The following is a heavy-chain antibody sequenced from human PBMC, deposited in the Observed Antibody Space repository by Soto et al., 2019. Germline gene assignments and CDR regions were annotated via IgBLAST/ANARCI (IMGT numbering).Heavy chain of an antibody. CDR2: IWYDGSNK. D-gene: IGHD6-19*01. J-gene: IGHJ4*02. CDR3: ARDSTHGSGWYGGYIDY. Sequence: QVQLVESGGGVVQPGRSLRLSCAASGFTFSSYGMHWVRQAPGKGLEWVAVIWYDGSNKYYADSVKGRFTISRDNSKNKLYLQMNSLRAEDTAVYYCARDSTHGSGWYGGYIDYWGQGTLVTVSS. CDR1: GFTFSSYG. V-gene: IGHV3-33*01.